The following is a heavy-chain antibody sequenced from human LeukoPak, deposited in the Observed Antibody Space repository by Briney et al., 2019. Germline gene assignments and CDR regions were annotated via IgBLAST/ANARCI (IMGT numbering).Heavy chain of an antibody. J-gene: IGHJ4*02. V-gene: IGHV3-53*01. D-gene: IGHD3-10*01. CDR1: GFTVSSNY. CDR3: ARGPVRGVIQL. CDR2: IYSGGST. Sequence: SGGSLRLSCAASGFTVSSNYMSWVRQAPGKGLEWVSVIYSGGSTYYADSVKGRFTISRDNSKNTLYLQMNSLRAEDTAVYHCARGPVRGVIQLWGQGTLVTVSS.